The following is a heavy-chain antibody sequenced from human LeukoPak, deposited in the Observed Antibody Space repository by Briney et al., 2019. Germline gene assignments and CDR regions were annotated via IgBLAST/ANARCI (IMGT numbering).Heavy chain of an antibody. CDR1: GFTFSDYA. Sequence: GSLRLSCAASGFTFSDYAMKWVRQAPGKGLEWVAAISRTSSYIYYSDSVEGRFTISRDHAENSVYLQMDSLRAEDTAVYYCARDERRFCSDGSCYPGDYWGQGTLVTVSS. CDR2: ISRTSSYI. J-gene: IGHJ4*02. V-gene: IGHV3-21*01. CDR3: ARDERRFCSDGSCYPGDY. D-gene: IGHD2-15*01.